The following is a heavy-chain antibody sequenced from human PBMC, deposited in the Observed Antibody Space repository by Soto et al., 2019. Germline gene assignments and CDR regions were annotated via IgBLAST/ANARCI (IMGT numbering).Heavy chain of an antibody. D-gene: IGHD3-10*01. CDR1: GFTFSGYG. J-gene: IGHJ4*02. CDR2: IWYDGSNK. CDR3: ARDSGAMVRPKYYFDY. V-gene: IGHV3-33*01. Sequence: SLRLSCAASGFTFSGYGMHWVRQAPGKGLEWVAVIWYDGSNKYYADSVKGRFTISRDNSKNTLYLQMNSPRAEDTAVYYCARDSGAMVRPKYYFDYWGQGTLVTVSS.